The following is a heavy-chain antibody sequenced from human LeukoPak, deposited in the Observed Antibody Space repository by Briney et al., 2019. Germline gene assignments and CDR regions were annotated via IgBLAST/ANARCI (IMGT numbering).Heavy chain of an antibody. D-gene: IGHD4-17*01. J-gene: IGHJ4*02. CDR3: AKLFQEDYGDYPDY. CDR1: GFTFSNYA. CDR2: ISGSGGST. Sequence: GGSLRLSCAASGFTFSNYAMRWVRQAPGKGLEWVSAISGSGGSTYYADSVKGRFTISRDNSKNTLYLQMNSLRAEDTAVYYCAKLFQEDYGDYPDYWGQGTLVTVSS. V-gene: IGHV3-23*01.